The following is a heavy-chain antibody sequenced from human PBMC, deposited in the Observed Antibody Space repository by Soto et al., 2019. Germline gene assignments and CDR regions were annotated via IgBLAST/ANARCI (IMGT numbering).Heavy chain of an antibody. CDR3: AREVEDIVALDP. V-gene: IGHV4-61*08. J-gene: IGHJ5*02. D-gene: IGHD5-12*01. Sequence: SETLSLTCTVSGGSISSGGYYWSWIRQHPGKGLEWIGYIYYSGSTNYNPSLKSRVTISVDTSKNQFSLKLSSVTAADTAVYYCAREVEDIVALDPWGQGTLVTVSS. CDR1: GGSISSGGYY. CDR2: IYYSGST.